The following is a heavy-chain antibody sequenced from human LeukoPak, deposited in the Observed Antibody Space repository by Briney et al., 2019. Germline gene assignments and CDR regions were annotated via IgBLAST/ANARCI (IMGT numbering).Heavy chain of an antibody. Sequence: GRSLRLSCAASGFIFRSYPMHLVRQAPGKGLEWVAVVSYDGSGENYADSVNGRFTISRDNSKNTLYLQMNSLRAEDTAVFYCARDGVGTAFDLWGQGTMVTVSS. J-gene: IGHJ3*01. D-gene: IGHD1-26*01. V-gene: IGHV3-30*01. CDR3: ARDGVGTAFDL. CDR2: VSYDGSGE. CDR1: GFIFRSYP.